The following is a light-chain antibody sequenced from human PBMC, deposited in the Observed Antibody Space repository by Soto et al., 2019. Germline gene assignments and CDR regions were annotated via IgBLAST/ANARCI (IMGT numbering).Light chain of an antibody. CDR1: QGISDR. Sequence: DIQLTQSPSFLSASVGDRVTITCRASQGISDRLAWYQQRPGKAPNLLIHSASSLQSGVPLRLSGSGSGTEFTLTISSLQPADFATYYCQQRDGYPITFGQGTRLEMK. CDR3: QQRDGYPIT. J-gene: IGKJ5*01. V-gene: IGKV1-9*01. CDR2: SAS.